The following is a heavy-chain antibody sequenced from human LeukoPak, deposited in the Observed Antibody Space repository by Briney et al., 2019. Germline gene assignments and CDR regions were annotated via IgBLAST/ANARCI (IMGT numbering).Heavy chain of an antibody. CDR2: IYYSGST. D-gene: IGHD2-21*01. CDR1: GGSISSSSYY. Sequence: SETLSLTCTVSGGSISSSSYYWGWIRQPPGKGLEWIGSIYYSGSTYYNPSLKSRVTISVDTSKNQFSLKLSSVTAADTAVHYCARSVSAYCGGDCSDYWGQGTLVTVSS. J-gene: IGHJ4*02. CDR3: ARSVSAYCGGDCSDY. V-gene: IGHV4-39*01.